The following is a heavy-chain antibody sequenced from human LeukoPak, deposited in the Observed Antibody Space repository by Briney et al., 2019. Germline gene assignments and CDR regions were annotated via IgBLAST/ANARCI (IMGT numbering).Heavy chain of an antibody. CDR2: ISNSGSAT. J-gene: IGHJ4*02. CDR1: GIIFSDSY. Sequence: GGSLRLSRMASGIIFSDSYMGWIRQAPGKGLEWISYISNSGSATYYADSVKGRFTISRDNAKNLVFLQMNSLTVEDTAVYYCARDPPKGNFDFWGQGTLVTVSS. CDR3: ARDPPKGNFDF. V-gene: IGHV3-11*01.